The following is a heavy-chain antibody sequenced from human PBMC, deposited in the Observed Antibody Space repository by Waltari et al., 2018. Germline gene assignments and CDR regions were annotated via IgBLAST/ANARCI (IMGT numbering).Heavy chain of an antibody. CDR1: GCSISSSSYY. CDR3: ARHATYCTKGVCHFDY. J-gene: IGHJ4*02. V-gene: IGHV4-39*01. D-gene: IGHD2-8*01. CDR2: IYYSGST. Sequence: QLQLQESGPGLVKPSETLSLTCTVSGCSISSSSYYWVWIRQPPGKGLEWIGSIYYSGSTYSNPSRKSRVTISVNTSKNRFSRKLSSVTAADTAVYYGARHATYCTKGVCHFDYWGQGTLVTVSS.